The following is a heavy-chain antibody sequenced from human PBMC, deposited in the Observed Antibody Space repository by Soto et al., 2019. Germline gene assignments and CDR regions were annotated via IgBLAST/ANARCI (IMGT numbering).Heavy chain of an antibody. CDR2: INPSGGST. Sequence: ASVKVSFKASGYTFTSYHMHWLRQAPGQGLEWMGIINPSGGSTSYAQKFQGRVTMTRDTSTSTVYMELSSLRSEDTAVYYCARDLTMVRGVPPGYWGQGTLVTVSS. D-gene: IGHD3-10*01. CDR3: ARDLTMVRGVPPGY. CDR1: GYTFTSYH. V-gene: IGHV1-46*01. J-gene: IGHJ4*02.